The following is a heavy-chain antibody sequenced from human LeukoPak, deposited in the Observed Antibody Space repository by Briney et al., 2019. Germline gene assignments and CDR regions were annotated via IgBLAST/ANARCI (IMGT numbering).Heavy chain of an antibody. D-gene: IGHD3-22*01. CDR3: ARGLGDHYDSSGYYHFDY. CDR2: INHSGST. CDR1: GGSFSGYY. J-gene: IGHJ4*02. V-gene: IGHV4-34*01. Sequence: SETLSLTCAVYGGSFSGYYWSWIRQPPGKGLEWIGEINHSGSTNYNSSLKSRVTISVDTCKNQFSLKLSSVTAADTAVYYCARGLGDHYDSSGYYHFDYWGQGTLVTVSS.